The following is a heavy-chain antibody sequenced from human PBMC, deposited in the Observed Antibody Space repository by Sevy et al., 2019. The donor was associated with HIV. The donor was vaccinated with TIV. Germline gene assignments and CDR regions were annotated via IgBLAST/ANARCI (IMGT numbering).Heavy chain of an antibody. CDR3: VGDMSPTLATGHNWFDL. D-gene: IGHD3-16*01. V-gene: IGHV3-9*01. CDR1: GFDFEDFA. Sequence: GGSLRLSCVGSGFDFEDFAVHWVRRSPGKGLEWVSGITGNGQKKFYEGSVKGPFSISRDNARKSLYLQMNNMNFDDTAFDYCVGDMSPTLATGHNWFDLWGQGTLVTVSS. J-gene: IGHJ5*02. CDR2: ITGNGQKK.